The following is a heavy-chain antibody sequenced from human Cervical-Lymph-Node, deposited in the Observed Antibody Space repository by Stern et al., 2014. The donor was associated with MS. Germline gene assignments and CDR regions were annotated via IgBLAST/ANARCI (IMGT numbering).Heavy chain of an antibody. CDR2: IYWDDDN. J-gene: IGHJ4*02. Sequence: QITLKESGPTLVKPTQTLTLTCTFSGFSLSTSGVGVGWIRQPPGKALEWLALIYWDDDNRYTPSLKSRLTITKDTSKNQVVLTMTNMGPVDTATYYCAHETYGDYDYWGQGTLVTVSS. V-gene: IGHV2-5*02. D-gene: IGHD4-17*01. CDR1: GFSLSTSGVG. CDR3: AHETYGDYDY.